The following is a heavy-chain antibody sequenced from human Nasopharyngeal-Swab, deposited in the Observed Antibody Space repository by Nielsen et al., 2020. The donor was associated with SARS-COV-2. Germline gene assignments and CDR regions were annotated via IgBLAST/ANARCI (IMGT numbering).Heavy chain of an antibody. D-gene: IGHD3-10*01. V-gene: IGHV1-18*04. CDR1: NYTFTSYG. Sequence: ASAKVSCKASNYTFTSYGISWVRQAPGQGLEWMGWISPYNGKTTYAQRFQGKVTMTRDTSTSTVFMELSSLKSEDTAVYYCARDRYGSGSFLGYWGQGTLVTVSS. J-gene: IGHJ4*02. CDR2: ISPYNGKT. CDR3: ARDRYGSGSFLGY.